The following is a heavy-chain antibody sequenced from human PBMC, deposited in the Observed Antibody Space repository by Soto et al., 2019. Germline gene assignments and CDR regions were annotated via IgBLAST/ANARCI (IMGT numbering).Heavy chain of an antibody. CDR2: INPNSGGT. Sequence: QVQLVQSGAEVKKPGASVNVSCKASGYTFTGYFMHWVRQAPGQGLEWMGWINPNSGGTNYAQKFQGWVTMTRDTSLSTAYMELTTLTSDDTAVYYCARDLKTTVTKNYYYYGMDVWGQGTTVTVSS. J-gene: IGHJ6*02. CDR1: GYTFTGYF. V-gene: IGHV1-2*04. CDR3: ARDLKTTVTKNYYYYGMDV. D-gene: IGHD4-17*01.